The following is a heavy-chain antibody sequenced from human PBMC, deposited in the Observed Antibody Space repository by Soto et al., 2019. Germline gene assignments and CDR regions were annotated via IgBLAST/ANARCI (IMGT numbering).Heavy chain of an antibody. Sequence: SETLSLTCTFSGVSISSYYWSCIRHPPGKGLEWIGYIYYSGSTNYNPSLKSRVTISVDTSKNQFSLKLSSVTAADTAVYYCARAPDSRGPSSWFEPWGQATLVTVSS. CDR1: GVSISSYY. V-gene: IGHV4-59*01. CDR3: ARAPDSRGPSSWFEP. D-gene: IGHD3-22*01. J-gene: IGHJ5*02. CDR2: IYYSGST.